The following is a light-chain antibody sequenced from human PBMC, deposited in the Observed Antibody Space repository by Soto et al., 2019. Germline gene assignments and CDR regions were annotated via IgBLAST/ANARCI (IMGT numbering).Light chain of an antibody. J-gene: IGKJ4*01. CDR2: GAS. CDR3: QQYNEWPLT. V-gene: IGKV3-15*01. CDR1: QSVTTY. Sequence: EVVMTQSPATLSVSPGERATLSCRASQSVTTYLAWYRQAPGQAPRLLIHGASTRATGIPARFSGSGSGTEFTRSISSLNSEDFAVYYCQQYNEWPLTFGGGTKVEIK.